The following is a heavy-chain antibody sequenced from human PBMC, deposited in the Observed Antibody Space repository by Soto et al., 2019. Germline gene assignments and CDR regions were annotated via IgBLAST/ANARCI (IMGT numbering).Heavy chain of an antibody. D-gene: IGHD2-2*01. CDR1: GFTFSSYG. J-gene: IGHJ5*02. V-gene: IGHV3-30*18. CDR3: AKGLERTSSYHSPGWFDP. CDR2: ISYDGSNK. Sequence: QVQLVESGGGVVQPGRSLRLSCAASGFTFSSYGMHWVRQAPGKGLEWVAVISYDGSNKYYADSVKGRFTISRDNSKNTLYLQMNSLRAEDTAVYYCAKGLERTSSYHSPGWFDPWGQGTLVTVSS.